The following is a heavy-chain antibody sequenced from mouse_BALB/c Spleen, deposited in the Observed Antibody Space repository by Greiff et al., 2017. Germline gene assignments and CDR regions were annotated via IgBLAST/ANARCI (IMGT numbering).Heavy chain of an antibody. CDR3: ARLGYGNLFAY. CDR1: GFTFSSFG. D-gene: IGHD2-1*01. J-gene: IGHJ3*01. CDR2: ISSGSSTI. Sequence: EVKLMESGGGLVQPGGSRKLSCAASGFTFSSFGMHWVRQAPEKGLEWVAYISSGSSTIYYADTVKGRFTISRDNPKNTLFLQMTSLRSEDTAMYYCARLGYGNLFAYWGQGTLVTVSA. V-gene: IGHV5-17*02.